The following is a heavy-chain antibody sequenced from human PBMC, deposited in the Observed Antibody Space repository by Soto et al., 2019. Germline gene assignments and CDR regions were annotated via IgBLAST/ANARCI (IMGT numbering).Heavy chain of an antibody. D-gene: IGHD2-15*01. V-gene: IGHV4-31*03. CDR2: ISYGGTT. CDR1: GGSMNSGGYC. Sequence: QVQLQESGPGLVKPSQTLSLTCTVSGGSMNSGGYCWNWIRQHPGEGPEWIGCISYGGTTSYTPSLKSRVTIAVDTSKNQFSLKLSSVTAADTTVYYCSRGILVWGQGTLITVSS. J-gene: IGHJ4*02. CDR3: SRGILV.